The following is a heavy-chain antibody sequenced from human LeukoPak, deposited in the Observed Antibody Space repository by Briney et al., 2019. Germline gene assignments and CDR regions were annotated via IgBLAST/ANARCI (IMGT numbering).Heavy chain of an antibody. J-gene: IGHJ4*02. CDR1: GFTISSND. Sequence: GGSLRLSCAVSGFTISSNDKRWVRQAPGKGLEWGSVLYSDGDRKYSDSVQGRLTISRDNSTNTLYLEMNSLSPDATAVYYSARGVEPLAANTLAYWGQGTLVTVSS. D-gene: IGHD1-14*01. CDR2: LYSDGDR. CDR3: ARGVEPLAANTLAY. V-gene: IGHV3-53*01.